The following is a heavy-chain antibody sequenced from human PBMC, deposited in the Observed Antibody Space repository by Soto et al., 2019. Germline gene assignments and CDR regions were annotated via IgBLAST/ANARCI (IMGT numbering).Heavy chain of an antibody. D-gene: IGHD2-2*01. CDR1: GFTFSSYA. CDR2: ISGSGGST. J-gene: IGHJ4*02. Sequence: EVQLLESGGGLVQPGGSLRLSCAASGFTFSSYAMSWVRQAPGKGLEWVSAISGSGGSTYYADSVKGRFTISRDNSKNTLYLQMNSLRAEDTAVYYGANNVFGPPPATDDYWGQGTLVTVSS. V-gene: IGHV3-23*01. CDR3: ANNVFGPPPATDDY.